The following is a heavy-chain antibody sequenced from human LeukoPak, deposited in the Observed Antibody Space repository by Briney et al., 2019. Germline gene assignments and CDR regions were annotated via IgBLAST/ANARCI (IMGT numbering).Heavy chain of an antibody. J-gene: IGHJ6*03. D-gene: IGHD3-22*01. V-gene: IGHV4-34*01. CDR1: GGSFSGYY. CDR2: INHSGST. Sequence: PSETLSLTCAVYGGSFSGYYWSWIRQPPGKGLEWIGEINHSGSTNYNPSLKSRVTISVDTSKNQFSLKLGSVTAADTAVYYCARGRGVYDSSGYYYRYYYYYMDVWGKGTTVTVSS. CDR3: ARGRGVYDSSGYYYRYYYYYMDV.